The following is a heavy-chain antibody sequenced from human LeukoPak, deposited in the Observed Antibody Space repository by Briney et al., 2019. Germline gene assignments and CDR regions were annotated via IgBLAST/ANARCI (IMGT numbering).Heavy chain of an antibody. J-gene: IGHJ5*02. V-gene: IGHV3-30-3*01. CDR1: GFTFSSYA. Sequence: GRSLRLSCAASGFTFSSYAMHWVRQAPGKGLEWVAVISYDGSNKYYADSVKGRFTISRDNSKNTLYLQMNSLRAEDTAVYHCARGRLGRSYGALASWFDPWGQGTLVTVSS. CDR3: ARGRLGRSYGALASWFDP. CDR2: ISYDGSNK. D-gene: IGHD1-26*01.